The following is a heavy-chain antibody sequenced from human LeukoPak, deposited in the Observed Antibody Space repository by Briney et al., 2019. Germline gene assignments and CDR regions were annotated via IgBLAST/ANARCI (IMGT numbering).Heavy chain of an antibody. CDR2: ISSSGSTI. J-gene: IGHJ6*03. Sequence: GGSLRLSCAASGFTFSDYYMSWIRQAPGKGLEWVSYISSSGSTIYYADSVKGRFTISRDNAKNSLYLQMNSLRAEGTAVYYCARAGTYSGYDFRGNYYYYYMDVWGKGTTVTVSS. CDR3: ARAGTYSGYDFRGNYYYYYMDV. D-gene: IGHD5-12*01. CDR1: GFTFSDYY. V-gene: IGHV3-11*04.